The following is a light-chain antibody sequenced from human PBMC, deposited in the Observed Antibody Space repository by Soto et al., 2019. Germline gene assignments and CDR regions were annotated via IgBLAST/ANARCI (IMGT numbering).Light chain of an antibody. Sequence: QSALTQPRSVSWSPGQSVTISCTGTSSDVGDYNYVSWYQQHPGKAPKLMIYDVSKWPSGVTDRFSGSQSGNTASLTISGLQAEDESDYYCCSYAGSSTSVFGPGTKVTVL. J-gene: IGLJ1*01. CDR3: CSYAGSSTSV. CDR1: SSDVGDYNY. V-gene: IGLV2-11*01. CDR2: DVS.